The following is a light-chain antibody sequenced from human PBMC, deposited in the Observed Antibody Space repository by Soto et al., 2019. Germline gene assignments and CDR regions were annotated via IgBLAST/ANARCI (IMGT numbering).Light chain of an antibody. CDR3: AAWDDSLNGPV. Sequence: QSVLTQPPSASGTPGQRVTISCSGSSSNIGSNTVNWYQQLPGTAPKLLIYSNNQRPSGVPDRFSGSKSGPSASMAISWLQSEDEADDYCAAWDDSLNGPVFGGGTKLTVL. CDR2: SNN. CDR1: SSNIGSNT. V-gene: IGLV1-44*01. J-gene: IGLJ2*01.